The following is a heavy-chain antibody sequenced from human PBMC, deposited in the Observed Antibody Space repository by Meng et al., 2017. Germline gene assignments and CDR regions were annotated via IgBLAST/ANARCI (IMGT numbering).Heavy chain of an antibody. CDR1: GFTFSNSG. V-gene: IGHV3-33*01. CDR3: ARDPGGDYYGGFDY. J-gene: IGHJ4*02. Sequence: QVQLVESGGGVVQPGRSLGLSCAASGFTFSNSGMHWVRQTPGKGLEWVAVIWYDGSKEYYADSLKGRFTISRDNSKNTLYLQMNSLRPEDTAVYYCARDPGGDYYGGFDYWGQGTLVTVSS. CDR2: IWYDGSKE. D-gene: IGHD2-21*01.